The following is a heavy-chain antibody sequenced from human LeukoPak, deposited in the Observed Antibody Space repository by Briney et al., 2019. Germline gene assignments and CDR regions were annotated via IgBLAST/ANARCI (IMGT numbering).Heavy chain of an antibody. J-gene: IGHJ4*02. D-gene: IGHD4-17*01. CDR3: AKRPSDYGDYVSYFDY. CDR1: GFSFISYG. CDR2: ISDDGSSK. V-gene: IGHV3-30*18. Sequence: GGSLTLSCAASGFSFISYGMHWVRQAPGKGLEWVGVISDDGSSKDYADSVKGRFTISRDNSKDTLYLQMNSLRDEDTAVYYCAKRPSDYGDYVSYFDYWGQGTLVTVSS.